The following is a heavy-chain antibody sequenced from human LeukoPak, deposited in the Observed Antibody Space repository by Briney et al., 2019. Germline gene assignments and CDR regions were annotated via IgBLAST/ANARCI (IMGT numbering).Heavy chain of an antibody. CDR2: INPNSGGT. CDR1: GYTFTGYY. J-gene: IGHJ4*02. CDR3: ARGGEQWLAARCYLDY. Sequence: ASVKVSCKASGYTFTGYYMHWVRQAPGQGLEWMGWINPNSGGTNYARKFQGRVTMTRDTSISTAYMELSRLRSDDTAVYYCARGGEQWLAARCYLDYWGQGTLVTVSS. D-gene: IGHD6-19*01. V-gene: IGHV1-2*02.